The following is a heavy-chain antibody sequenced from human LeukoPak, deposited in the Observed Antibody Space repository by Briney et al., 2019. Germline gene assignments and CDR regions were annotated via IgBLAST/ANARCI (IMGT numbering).Heavy chain of an antibody. CDR3: ARAPYGDSFDP. CDR2: IIPIFGTA. V-gene: IGHV1-69*13. Sequence: ASVKVSCKAPGGTFSSYAISWVRQAPGQGPEWMGGIIPIFGTANYAQKFQGRVTITADESTSTAYMELSSLRSEDTAVYYCARAPYGDSFDPWGQGTLVTVSS. D-gene: IGHD4-17*01. J-gene: IGHJ5*02. CDR1: GGTFSSYA.